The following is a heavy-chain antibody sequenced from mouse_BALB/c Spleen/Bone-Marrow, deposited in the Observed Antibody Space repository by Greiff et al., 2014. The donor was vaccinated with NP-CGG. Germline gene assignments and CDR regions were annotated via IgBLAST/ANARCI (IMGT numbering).Heavy chain of an antibody. CDR2: IDPNNGTT. CDR1: GYTFTDYH. V-gene: IGHV1-18*01. CDR3: ARPNTTPFDY. J-gene: IGHJ3*01. D-gene: IGHD2-12*01. Sequence: VQLQQSGPELVKPGASVRIPCKASGYTFTDYHMDWVKQSHGKSLAWVGDIDPNNGTTIYNRNFKGKATLTVDKSSSTAYMELRSLTSEDTAVYYCARPNTTPFDYWGQGTLVTVSS.